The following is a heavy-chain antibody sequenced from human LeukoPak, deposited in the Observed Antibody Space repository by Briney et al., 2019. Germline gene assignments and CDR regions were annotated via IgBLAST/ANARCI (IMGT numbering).Heavy chain of an antibody. D-gene: IGHD3-10*01. Sequence: GASVKVSCKASGGTFSSYAISWVRQAPGQGLEWMGRIIPILGIANYAQKFQGRVTITADKSTSTAYMELSSLRSEDTAVYYCARGLLLWFGDSDSKDYWGQGTLVTVSS. V-gene: IGHV1-69*04. J-gene: IGHJ4*02. CDR2: IIPILGIA. CDR1: GGTFSSYA. CDR3: ARGLLLWFGDSDSKDY.